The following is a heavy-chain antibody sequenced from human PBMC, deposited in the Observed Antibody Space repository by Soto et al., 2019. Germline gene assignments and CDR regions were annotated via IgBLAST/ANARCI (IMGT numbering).Heavy chain of an antibody. J-gene: IGHJ5*02. CDR1: GGSVSRRSAY. D-gene: IGHD6-19*01. CDR3: ATTRGRAVGGSFDN. V-gene: IGHV4-39*01. CDR2: LFSGST. Sequence: SETLSLTCTVSGGSVSRRSAYLGWVRQPPGKGLEWIGTLFSGSTYSNPSLKSRVTISVDTSKNQFSLKLKSVAATDTAVYYCATTRGRAVGGSFDNWGQGILVTVSS.